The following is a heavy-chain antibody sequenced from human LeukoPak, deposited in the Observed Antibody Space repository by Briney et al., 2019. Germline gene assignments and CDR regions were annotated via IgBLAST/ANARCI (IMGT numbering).Heavy chain of an antibody. Sequence: GGSLRLSCAASGFIFSGSAMHWVRRASGKGLEWVGRIRSKANNYATAYAASVKGRFTISRDDSKNTAYLQMSSLKTEDTAVYYCIRLRDSSGWYAGFDPWGQGTLVSVSS. D-gene: IGHD6-19*01. V-gene: IGHV3-73*01. J-gene: IGHJ5*02. CDR3: IRLRDSSGWYAGFDP. CDR1: GFIFSGSA. CDR2: IRSKANNYAT.